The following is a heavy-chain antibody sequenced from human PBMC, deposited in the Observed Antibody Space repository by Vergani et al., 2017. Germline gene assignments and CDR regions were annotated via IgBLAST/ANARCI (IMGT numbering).Heavy chain of an antibody. V-gene: IGHV1-46*03. J-gene: IGHJ4*02. CDR3: ARGDYGILTGYRY. CDR2: INPSGGHT. CDR1: GYTFSNYY. Sequence: QVQVVQSGAEVKKSGASVKVSCKTSGYTFSNYYMHWVRQAPGQGLEWMGIINPSGGHTNYAQKFQGRVTMTRDTSTRTVYMELSSMRSEDRAIYYCARGDYGILTGYRYWGQGTLGTVSA. D-gene: IGHD3-9*01.